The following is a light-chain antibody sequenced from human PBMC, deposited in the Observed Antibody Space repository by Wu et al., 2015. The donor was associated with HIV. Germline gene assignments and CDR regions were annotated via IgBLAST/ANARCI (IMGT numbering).Light chain of an antibody. J-gene: IGKJ1*01. V-gene: IGKV3-20*01. CDR1: QSVSNSY. CDR3: QQYGSSPRT. Sequence: ETVLTQSPGTLSLSPGERVTLSCRASQSVSNSYLAWYQQKPGQAPRLLIYGASSRATGIPDRFSGSGSGTDFTLTISRLEPEDFAVYYCQQYGSSPRTFGQGTKVEIK. CDR2: GAS.